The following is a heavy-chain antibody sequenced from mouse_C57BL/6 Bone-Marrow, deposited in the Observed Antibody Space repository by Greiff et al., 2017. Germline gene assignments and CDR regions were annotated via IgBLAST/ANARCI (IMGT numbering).Heavy chain of an antibody. CDR3: TTGGNVVAD. D-gene: IGHD2-1*01. V-gene: IGHV14-1*01. J-gene: IGHJ3*01. CDR1: GFNIKDYY. Sequence: EVQLQQSGAELVRPGASVKLSCTASGFNIKDYYMHWVKPRPEQRLEWIGRIDPEDGDTEYAPKFQGKATMTADPSSHTAYLQLSSLTSEDTAVDYCTTGGNVVADWGQGTLVTVSA. CDR2: IDPEDGDT.